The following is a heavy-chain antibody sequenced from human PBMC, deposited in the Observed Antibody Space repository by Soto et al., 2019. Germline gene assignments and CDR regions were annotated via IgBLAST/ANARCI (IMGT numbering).Heavy chain of an antibody. CDR1: GYSFTSYD. J-gene: IGHJ4*02. D-gene: IGHD1-26*01. CDR3: ARERTGATMTS. CDR2: MNPNSGST. Sequence: QVQLVQSGAEVKKPGASVKVSCKASGYSFTSYDINWVRQATGQGLEWMGWMNPNSGSTDYAQRFQGRGTMTRNTAISTAYMELSSLRSEDTAVYYCARERTGATMTSWGQGTLVTVSS. V-gene: IGHV1-8*01.